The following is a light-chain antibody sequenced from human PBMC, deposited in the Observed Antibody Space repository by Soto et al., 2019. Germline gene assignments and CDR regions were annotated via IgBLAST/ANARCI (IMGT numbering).Light chain of an antibody. CDR3: SAWDDSLNGVL. J-gene: IGLJ3*02. V-gene: IGLV1-44*01. Sequence: QPVLTQPPSASGTPGQTVTISCSGGRSNIGRNTVTWYQQLPGTAPKLLIYSTNQRPSGVPDRFSASKSGTSASLAISGLQPEDESDYYCSAWDDSLNGVLFGGGTKLTVL. CDR1: RSNIGRNT. CDR2: STN.